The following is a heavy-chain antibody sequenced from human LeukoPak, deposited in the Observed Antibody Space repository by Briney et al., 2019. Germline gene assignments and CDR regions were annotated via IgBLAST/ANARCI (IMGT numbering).Heavy chain of an antibody. V-gene: IGHV3-66*01. CDR2: TYSGGNT. J-gene: IGHJ4*02. CDR3: VREEGY. CDR1: GFTVSTNY. Sequence: GGSLRLSCAAAGFTVSTNYMSWVRQAPGKGLEWVSGTYSGGNTHYADSVKGRFTISRDNAKNSLYLEMNSLRAEDTAVYYCVREEGYWGQGTLVTVSS.